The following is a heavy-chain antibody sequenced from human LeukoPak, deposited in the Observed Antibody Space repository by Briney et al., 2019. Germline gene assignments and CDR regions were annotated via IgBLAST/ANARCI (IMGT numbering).Heavy chain of an antibody. V-gene: IGHV3-74*01. J-gene: IGHJ3*02. Sequence: GGSLRLSCTASGFTFSNYWMHWVRQAPGKGLVRVSRINSDGSSIIYADSVKGRFTISRVNAKNTLYLQMNSLRVEDTAVYYCARGGSPPEALGDAFDIWGQGTMVTVSS. CDR2: INSDGSSI. CDR1: GFTFSNYW. CDR3: ARGGSPPEALGDAFDI. D-gene: IGHD1-26*01.